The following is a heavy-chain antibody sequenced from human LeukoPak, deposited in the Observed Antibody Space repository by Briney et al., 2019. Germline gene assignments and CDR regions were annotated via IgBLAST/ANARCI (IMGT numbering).Heavy chain of an antibody. CDR2: IYSGGST. V-gene: IGHV3-53*01. CDR3: ARAYCGGDCYEFSV. D-gene: IGHD2-21*02. Sequence: GGSLRLSCAASGFTVSSNYMSWVRQAPGKGLEWVSVIYSGGSTYYADSVKGRFTISRHNSKNTLYLQMNSLRAEDTAVYYCARAYCGGDCYEFSVGGQGTLVTVSS. J-gene: IGHJ4*02. CDR1: GFTVSSNY.